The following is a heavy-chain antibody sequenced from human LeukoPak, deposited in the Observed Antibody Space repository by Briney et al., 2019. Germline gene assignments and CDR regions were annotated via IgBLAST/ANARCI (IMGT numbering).Heavy chain of an antibody. V-gene: IGHV4-34*01. CDR2: INHSGST. CDR1: GGSFSGYY. J-gene: IGHJ6*03. Sequence: SETLSLTCAVYGGSFSGYYWSWIRRPPGKGLEWIGEINHSGSTNYNPSLKSRVTISVDTSKNQFSLKLSSVTAADTAVYYCARLRVDYYYYYMDVWGKGTTVTVSS. CDR3: ARLRVDYYYYYMDV.